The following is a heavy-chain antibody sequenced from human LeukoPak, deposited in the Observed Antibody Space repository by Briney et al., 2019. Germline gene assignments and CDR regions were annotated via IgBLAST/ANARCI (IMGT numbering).Heavy chain of an antibody. V-gene: IGHV3-30-3*02. CDR1: GFTFSSYA. D-gene: IGHD1-1*01. CDR2: ISYDGSNK. J-gene: IGHJ5*02. Sequence: GGSLRLSCAASGFTFSSYAMHWVRQAPGKGLEWVAVISYDGSNKYYADSVKGRFTISRDNSKNTLYLQMNSLRAEDTAVYYCAKYKGGSPTRRGNWFDPWGQGTLVTVSS. CDR3: AKYKGGSPTRRGNWFDP.